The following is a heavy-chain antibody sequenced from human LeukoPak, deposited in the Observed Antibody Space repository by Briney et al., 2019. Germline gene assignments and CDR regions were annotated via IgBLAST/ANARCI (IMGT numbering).Heavy chain of an antibody. CDR2: INPNSGGT. J-gene: IGHJ4*02. D-gene: IGHD5-12*01. V-gene: IGHV1-2*02. CDR1: GYTFTGYY. Sequence: ASVKVSCKASGYTFTGYYMHWVRQAPGQGLEWMGWINPNSGGTNYAQKFQGRVTMTRDTSISTAYMELSRLRSDDTAVYYCAREWFGYSGYDLFDYWGQGTLVTVSS. CDR3: AREWFGYSGYDLFDY.